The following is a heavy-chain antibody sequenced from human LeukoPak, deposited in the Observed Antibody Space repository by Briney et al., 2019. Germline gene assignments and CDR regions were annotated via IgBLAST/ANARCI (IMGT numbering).Heavy chain of an antibody. CDR3: ARGGRSGPHSGGSCLLDY. V-gene: IGHV1-8*01. J-gene: IGHJ4*02. CDR1: GYTFTSYD. D-gene: IGHD2-15*01. CDR2: MNPNSGNT. Sequence: ASVKVSCKASGYTFTSYDINWVRQATGQGLEWMGWMNPNSGNTGYAQKFQGRVTMTRNTSISTAYMELSSLRSEDTAVYYCARGGRSGPHSGGSCLLDYWGQGTLVTVSS.